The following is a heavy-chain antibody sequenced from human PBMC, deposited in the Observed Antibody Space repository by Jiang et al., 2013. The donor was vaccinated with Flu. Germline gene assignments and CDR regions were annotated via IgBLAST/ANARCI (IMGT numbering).Heavy chain of an antibody. V-gene: IGHV3-30*18. CDR1: GFTFSSYG. CDR3: AKDVNYYGSGSYLGY. D-gene: IGHD3-10*01. Sequence: VQLVESGGGVVQPGRSLRLSCAASGFTFSSYGMHWVRQAPGKGLEWVAVISYDGTNKYYADSVKGRFTISRDNSKNTLYLQMNSLRAEDTAVYYCAKDVNYYGSGSYLGYWGQGTLVTISS. J-gene: IGHJ4*02. CDR2: ISYDGTNK.